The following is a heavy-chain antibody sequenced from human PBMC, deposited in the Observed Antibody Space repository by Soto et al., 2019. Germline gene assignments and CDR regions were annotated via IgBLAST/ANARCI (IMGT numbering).Heavy chain of an antibody. Sequence: SETLSLTCTVSGGSISSGGYYWSWIRQHPGKGLEWIGYIYYSGSTYYNPSLKSRVTISVDTSKNQFSLKLGSVTAADTAVYYCARRVELCEAFDIWGQGTMVTVSS. J-gene: IGHJ3*02. V-gene: IGHV4-31*03. CDR1: GGSISSGGYY. CDR3: ARRVELCEAFDI. D-gene: IGHD2-2*01. CDR2: IYYSGST.